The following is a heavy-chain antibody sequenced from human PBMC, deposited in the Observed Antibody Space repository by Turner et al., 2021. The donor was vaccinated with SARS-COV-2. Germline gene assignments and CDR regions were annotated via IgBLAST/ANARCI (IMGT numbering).Heavy chain of an antibody. CDR3: VGDGRSSSWYFGFDP. CDR1: RGSITSYY. D-gene: IGHD6-13*01. V-gene: IGHV4-4*07. CDR2: IYTSGST. J-gene: IGHJ5*02. Sequence: QVPLQELCPGLLTPSETPHLPCTVPRGSITSYYSGWLRQPAGKGLEWIGDIYTSGSTNYNPSLESGGTMSVVTRKNQYTLMLRYITGADAAVNYCVGDGRSSSWYFGFDPWGQGTLVTVSS.